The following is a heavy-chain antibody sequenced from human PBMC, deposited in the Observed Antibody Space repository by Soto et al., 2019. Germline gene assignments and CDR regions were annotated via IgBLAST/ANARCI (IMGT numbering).Heavy chain of an antibody. V-gene: IGHV1-18*04. CDR3: ARGAITIFGVVIAYYYYGMDV. Sequence: ASVKVSCKASGYTFTSYGISWVRQAPGQGLEWMGWISAYNGNTNYAQKLQGRVTMTTDTSTSTAYMELRSLRSDDTAVYYCARGAITIFGVVIAYYYYGMDVWGQGTTVTVSS. J-gene: IGHJ6*02. CDR2: ISAYNGNT. CDR1: GYTFTSYG. D-gene: IGHD3-3*01.